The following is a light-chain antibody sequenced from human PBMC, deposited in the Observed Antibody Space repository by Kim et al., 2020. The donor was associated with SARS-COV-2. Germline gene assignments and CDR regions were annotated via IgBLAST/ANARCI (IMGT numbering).Light chain of an antibody. CDR3: QHHYSAPLT. CDR2: SAS. CDR1: QDISNF. J-gene: IGKJ3*01. V-gene: IGKV1-27*01. Sequence: ASVGDRVTITCRASQDISNFVAWYQQRPGKVPKVLIYSASTLESGVPSRFSGTGSGTHFTLTIYNLQPEDVATYYCQHHYSAPLTFGPGTKVDIK.